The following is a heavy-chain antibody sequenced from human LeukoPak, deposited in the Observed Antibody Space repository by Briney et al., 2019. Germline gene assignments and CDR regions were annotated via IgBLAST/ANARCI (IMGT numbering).Heavy chain of an antibody. CDR1: GDSISSGTHY. V-gene: IGHV4-39*01. D-gene: IGHD2/OR15-2a*01. CDR2: IYYSGNT. Sequence: PSETLSLTCIVSGDSISSGTHYWDWIRQPPGKGLEWIGNIYYSGNTFYNPSLKSRVSISVDTSKNQFSLKVNSVTAADTAVYYCVRHPGQSKYRFDSWGQGTLVTVSS. CDR3: VRHPGQSKYRFDS. J-gene: IGHJ4*02.